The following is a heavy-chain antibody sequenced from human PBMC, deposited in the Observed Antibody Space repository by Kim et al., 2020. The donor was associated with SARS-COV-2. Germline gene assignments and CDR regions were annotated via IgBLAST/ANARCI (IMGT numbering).Heavy chain of an antibody. J-gene: IGHJ6*02. V-gene: IGHV3-9*01. CDR3: AKDMGPSYYYYGMDV. Sequence: GGSLRLSCAASGFTFDDYAMHWVRQAPGKGLEWVSGISWNSGSIGYADSVKGRFTISRDNAKNSLYLQMNSLRAEDTALYYCAKDMGPSYYYYGMDVWGQGTTVTVSS. CDR1: GFTFDDYA. CDR2: ISWNSGSI.